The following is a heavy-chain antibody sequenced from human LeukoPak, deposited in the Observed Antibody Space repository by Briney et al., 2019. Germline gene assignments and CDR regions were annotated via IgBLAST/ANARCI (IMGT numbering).Heavy chain of an antibody. J-gene: IGHJ5*02. V-gene: IGHV4-34*01. Sequence: SETLSLTCTVYGGSFTSYYWTWIRQSPGKGLEWIAEINHSGSTNYNPSLKSRVTISVDTSKNQISLNLTSVTAADTAIFYCARGKGSGWSSTRFDPWGQGTLVTVSS. CDR2: INHSGST. CDR1: GGSFTSYY. D-gene: IGHD6-19*01. CDR3: ARGKGSGWSSTRFDP.